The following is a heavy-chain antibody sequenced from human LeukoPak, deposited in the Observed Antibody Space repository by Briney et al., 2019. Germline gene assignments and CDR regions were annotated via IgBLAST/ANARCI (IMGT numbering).Heavy chain of an antibody. V-gene: IGHV3-30*02. J-gene: IGHJ4*02. CDR1: GFTFSSYG. CDR3: ANAHRDFSSGYLSWEFDY. CDR2: IRYDGSNK. Sequence: PGGSLRLSCAASGFTFSSYGIHWVRQAPGKGLEWVAFIRYDGSNKYHADSVKGRFTISRDNSKNTVYLQMNSLRAEDTAVYYCANAHRDFSSGYLSWEFDYWGQGTLVTVSS. D-gene: IGHD3-22*01.